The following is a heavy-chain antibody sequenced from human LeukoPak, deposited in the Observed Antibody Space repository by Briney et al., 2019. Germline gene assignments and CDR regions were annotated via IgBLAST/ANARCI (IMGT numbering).Heavy chain of an antibody. D-gene: IGHD6-13*01. J-gene: IGHJ4*02. CDR1: DGSISNYY. CDR3: ARGSSWYDY. Sequence: ASETLSLTCTVSDGSISNYYWTWIRQPAGKGLEWIGRIYVSGSTNYNPSLKSRVTMSVDTSKNQLSLKLTSVTAADTAVYYCARGSSWYDYWGQGILVTVSS. CDR2: IYVSGST. V-gene: IGHV4-4*07.